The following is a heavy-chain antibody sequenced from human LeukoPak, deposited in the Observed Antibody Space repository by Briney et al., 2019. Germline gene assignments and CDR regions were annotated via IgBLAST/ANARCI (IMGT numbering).Heavy chain of an antibody. CDR3: ARGRTMVRGLDY. J-gene: IGHJ4*02. V-gene: IGHV3-30*03. D-gene: IGHD3-10*01. Sequence: GGSLRLSCAASGFSFTSYNFHWVRQAPGKGLQWLGFISYDGNIKYEDSVKGRFTISRDNSKNSLYLQMNSLRAEDTAVYYCARGRTMVRGLDYWGQGTLVTVSS. CDR2: ISYDGNIK. CDR1: GFSFTSYN.